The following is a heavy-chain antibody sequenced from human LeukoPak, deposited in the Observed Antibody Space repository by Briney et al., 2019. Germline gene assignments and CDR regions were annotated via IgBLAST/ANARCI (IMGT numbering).Heavy chain of an antibody. V-gene: IGHV3-15*01. D-gene: IGHD1-26*01. J-gene: IGHJ6*02. CDR1: GFTFSNAW. Sequence: GGSLRLSCAASGFTFSNAWMNWVRQAPGKGLEWVGHIKSKTDGATTDYAAPVKGRFTISRDDSKNTLYLQMNSLKTEDTAVYYCTTVEGATLYYYYGMDVWGQGTTVTVSS. CDR3: TTVEGATLYYYYGMDV. CDR2: IKSKTDGATT.